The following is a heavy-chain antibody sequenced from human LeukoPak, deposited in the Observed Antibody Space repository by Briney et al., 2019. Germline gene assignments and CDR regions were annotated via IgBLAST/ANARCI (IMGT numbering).Heavy chain of an antibody. CDR1: GFTFDDYS. CDR2: ISGDGSRT. Sequence: GGSLRLSCAASGFTFDDYSMHWVRQAPGKGLEWVSLISGDGSRTDYADSVKGRFTISRDNSKSSLYLQMNSLRAEDSALYYCAKDTLKYSRNYLDYWGQGTLVTVSS. D-gene: IGHD1-26*01. CDR3: AKDTLKYSRNYLDY. V-gene: IGHV3-43*02. J-gene: IGHJ4*02.